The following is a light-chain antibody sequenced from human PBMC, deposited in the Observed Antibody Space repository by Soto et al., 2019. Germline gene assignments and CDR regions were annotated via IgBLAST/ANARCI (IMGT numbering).Light chain of an antibody. J-gene: IGKJ1*01. CDR3: QKYNGALWA. Sequence: EIVLTQSPGTLSLSPGERATLSCRASQSVSSSYLACYQQKPRQAPRLLIYGASSRATGIPDRFSGSGSGTDFTLTIRGLQPEDVATYYCQKYNGALWAFGQGTKVDNK. CDR2: GAS. CDR1: QSVSSSY. V-gene: IGKV3-20*01.